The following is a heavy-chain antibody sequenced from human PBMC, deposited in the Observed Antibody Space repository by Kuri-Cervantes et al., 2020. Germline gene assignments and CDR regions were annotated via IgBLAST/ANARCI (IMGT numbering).Heavy chain of an antibody. Sequence: GESLKISCAASGFTFGNSDMHWVRQATGKGLEWVSAIGAGGDTYYPGSVKGRFTISRDNAKNSLYLQMNSLRAGDTAVYYCARDSLPDTAYYYYGMDVWGQGTTVTVSS. J-gene: IGHJ6*02. CDR2: IGAGGDT. V-gene: IGHV3-13*01. D-gene: IGHD5-18*01. CDR1: GFTFGNSD. CDR3: ARDSLPDTAYYYYGMDV.